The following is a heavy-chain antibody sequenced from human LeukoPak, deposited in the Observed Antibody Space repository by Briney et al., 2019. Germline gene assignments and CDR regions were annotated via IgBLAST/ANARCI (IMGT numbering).Heavy chain of an antibody. V-gene: IGHV3-30*18. D-gene: IGHD2-21*02. CDR2: ISYDGSNK. CDR1: GFTFSSYG. Sequence: GGSLRLSCAASGFTFSSYGMHWVRQAPGKGLEWVAVISYDGSNKYYADSVKGRFTISRDNSKNTLYLQMNSLRAEDTAVYYCAKGGGDLNWGQGTLVTVSS. CDR3: AKGGGDLN. J-gene: IGHJ4*02.